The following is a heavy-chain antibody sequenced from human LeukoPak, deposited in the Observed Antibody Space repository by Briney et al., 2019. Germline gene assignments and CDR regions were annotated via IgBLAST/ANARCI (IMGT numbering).Heavy chain of an antibody. CDR3: ARVVKGSSGYTYFDY. V-gene: IGHV4-61*02. CDR2: IYTSGST. Sequence: SETLSLTCTVSGGSISSGSYYWSWIRQPAGKGLEWIGRIYTSGSTNYNPSLKSRVTISVDTSKNQFSLKLSSVTAADTAVYYCARVVKGSSGYTYFDYWGQGTLVTVSS. CDR1: GGSISSGSYY. J-gene: IGHJ4*02. D-gene: IGHD3-22*01.